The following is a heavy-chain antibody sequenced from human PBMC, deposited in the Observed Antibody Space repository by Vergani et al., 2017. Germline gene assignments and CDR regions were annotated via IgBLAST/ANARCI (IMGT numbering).Heavy chain of an antibody. D-gene: IGHD3-22*01. CDR3: AKVPSYYDSSGYYPAGNAFDI. Sequence: EVQLLESGGGLVQPGGSLRLSCAASGFTFSSYAMSWVRQAPGKGLEWVSAISGSGGSTYYADSVKGRFTISRDNSKNTLYLQMNSLRVEDTAVYYCAKVPSYYDSSGYYPAGNAFDIWGQGTMVTVSS. V-gene: IGHV3-23*01. CDR1: GFTFSSYA. CDR2: ISGSGGST. J-gene: IGHJ3*02.